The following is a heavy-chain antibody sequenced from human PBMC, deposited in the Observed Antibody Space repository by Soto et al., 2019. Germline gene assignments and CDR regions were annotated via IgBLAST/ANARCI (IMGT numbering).Heavy chain of an antibody. V-gene: IGHV1-3*01. CDR1: GYTFTSYS. D-gene: IGHD1-1*01. Sequence: QVQLVQSGAEVKKPGASVKVSCKASGYTFTSYSIHWVRQAPGQGLEWMGWINAGTGYTKYSQRFQGRVTITTDTSASTAYMELSSLRSEDTAVYYCARGEERDYWGQGTLVTVSS. J-gene: IGHJ4*02. CDR3: ARGEERDY. CDR2: INAGTGYT.